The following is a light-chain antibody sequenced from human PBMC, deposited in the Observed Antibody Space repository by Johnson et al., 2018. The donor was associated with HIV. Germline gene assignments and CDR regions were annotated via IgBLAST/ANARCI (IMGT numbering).Light chain of an antibody. CDR3: GTWDSSLSAHYV. V-gene: IGLV1-51*01. Sequence: SVLTQPPSVSAAPGQKVTISCSGSSSNIGNNYVSWYQQLPGTAPKLLIYDNNKRPSGIPDRFSGSKSGTSATLGITGLQTGDEADYYCGTWDSSLSAHYVFVPGTKITGL. J-gene: IGLJ1*01. CDR1: SSNIGNNY. CDR2: DNN.